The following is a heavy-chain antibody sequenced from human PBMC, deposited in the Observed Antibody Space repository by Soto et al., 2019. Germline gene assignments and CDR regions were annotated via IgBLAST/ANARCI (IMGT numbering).Heavy chain of an antibody. CDR3: ARDLGAIVVVPAAHD. CDR2: INPSGGST. V-gene: IGHV1-46*03. J-gene: IGHJ4*02. CDR1: GYTFTSYY. D-gene: IGHD2-2*01. Sequence: QVQLVQSGAEVKKPGASVKVSCKASGYTFTSYYMHWVRQAPGQGLEWMGIINPSGGSTSYAQKFQGRVTMTRDTSTSTVYMELSSLRSEDTAVYYCARDLGAIVVVPAAHDWGQGTLVTVSS.